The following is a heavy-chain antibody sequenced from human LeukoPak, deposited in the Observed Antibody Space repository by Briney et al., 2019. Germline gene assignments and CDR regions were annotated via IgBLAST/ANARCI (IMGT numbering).Heavy chain of an antibody. J-gene: IGHJ5*02. D-gene: IGHD3-22*01. CDR1: GGSISSGGYS. V-gene: IGHV4-30-2*01. Sequence: SETLSLTCAVPGGSISSGGYSWSWIRQPPGKGLEWIGYIYHSGSTYYNPSLKSRVTISVDRSKNQFSLKLSSVTAADTAVYYCARSRSDYYDSSGYDNWFDPWGQGTLVTVSS. CDR2: IYHSGST. CDR3: ARSRSDYYDSSGYDNWFDP.